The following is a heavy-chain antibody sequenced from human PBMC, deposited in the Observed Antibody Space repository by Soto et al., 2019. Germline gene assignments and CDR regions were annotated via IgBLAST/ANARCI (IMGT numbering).Heavy chain of an antibody. D-gene: IGHD5-12*01. CDR3: ARLAGYSGYDSATPWAFVHDY. CDR1: GFTFSSYG. V-gene: IGHV3-33*01. CDR2: IWYDGSNK. J-gene: IGHJ4*02. Sequence: PGGSLRLSCAASGFTFSSYGMHWVRQAPGKGLEWVAVIWYDGSNKYYADSVKGRFTISRDNSKNTLYLQMNSLRAEDTAVYYCARLAGYSGYDSATPWAFVHDYWGQGTLVTVSS.